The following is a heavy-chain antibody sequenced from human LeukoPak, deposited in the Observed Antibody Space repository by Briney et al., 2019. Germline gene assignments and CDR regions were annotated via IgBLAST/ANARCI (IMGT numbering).Heavy chain of an antibody. CDR3: AKTKYVLRFLEWLIPLDY. V-gene: IGHV3-23*01. J-gene: IGHJ4*02. Sequence: PGGSLRLSCAASGFTFSSYAMSWVRQAPGKGLEWVSAISGSGGSTYYADSVEGRFTISRDNSKNTLYLQMNSLRAEDTAVYYCAKTKYVLRFLEWLIPLDYWGQGTLVTVSS. D-gene: IGHD3-3*01. CDR2: ISGSGGST. CDR1: GFTFSSYA.